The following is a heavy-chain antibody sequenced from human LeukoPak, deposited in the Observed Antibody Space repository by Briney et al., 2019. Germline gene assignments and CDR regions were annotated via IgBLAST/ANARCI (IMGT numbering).Heavy chain of an antibody. J-gene: IGHJ4*02. D-gene: IGHD2-2*01. Sequence: ASVKVSCKASGYTFTSYGISWVRPAPGQGLEWMGWISAYNGNTNYAQKLQGRVTMTTDTSTSTAYMELRSLRSDDTAVYYCARDIVVVPAATNFDYWGQGTLVTVSS. CDR3: ARDIVVVPAATNFDY. V-gene: IGHV1-18*01. CDR2: ISAYNGNT. CDR1: GYTFTSYG.